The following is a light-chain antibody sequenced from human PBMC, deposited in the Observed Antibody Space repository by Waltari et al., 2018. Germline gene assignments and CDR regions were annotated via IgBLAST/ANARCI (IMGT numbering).Light chain of an antibody. J-gene: IGKJ1*01. V-gene: IGKV1-5*03. CDR2: KAS. CDR3: QQYRNLWT. Sequence: DIQMTQSPSTLSASVGDRVTITSRASQLLSNWLAWYQQKPGKAPKVLIYKASTLESGVPSRFSGSGSGTEFTLTISSLQPDDFATYYCQQYRNLWTFGQGTKVEIK. CDR1: QLLSNW.